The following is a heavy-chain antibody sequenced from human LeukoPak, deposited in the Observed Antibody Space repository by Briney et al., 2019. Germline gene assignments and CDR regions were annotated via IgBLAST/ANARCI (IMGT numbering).Heavy chain of an antibody. V-gene: IGHV3-74*01. D-gene: IGHD3-10*01. CDR2: INTDGSIT. J-gene: IGHJ4*02. Sequence: GGSLRLSCAASGFTFSDYWIHWVRQAPGKGLVWVSRINTDGSITNYADSVKGRFSISRDNAKNALYLQMSSLRAEDTAVYYCARDRGPRTGFMVREAYDYWGQGTLVTVSS. CDR3: ARDRGPRTGFMVREAYDY. CDR1: GFTFSDYW.